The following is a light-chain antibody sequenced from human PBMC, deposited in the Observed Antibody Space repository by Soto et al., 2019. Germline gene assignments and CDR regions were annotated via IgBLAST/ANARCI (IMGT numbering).Light chain of an antibody. V-gene: IGLV2-8*01. CDR2: EVN. CDR3: SSYATGFKGV. CDR1: SSDVGGYNY. Sequence: QSVLTQPPSASGSPGQSITISCTGTSSDVGGYNYVSWYQQHPGKAPKVIIYEVNKRPSGVPDRFSGSKSGNTASLTVSGLQAEDEADYYCSSYATGFKGVFGTGTKVTVL. J-gene: IGLJ1*01.